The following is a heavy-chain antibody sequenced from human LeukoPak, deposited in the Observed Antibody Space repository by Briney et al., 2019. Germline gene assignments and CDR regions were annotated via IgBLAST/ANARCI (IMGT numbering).Heavy chain of an antibody. CDR1: GFTFSSYA. J-gene: IGHJ4*02. Sequence: PGGSLRLSCAASGFTFSSYAMHWVRQAPGKGLEWVAVISYDGSNKYYADSVKGRFTISRDNSKNTLYLQMNSLRAEDTAVYYCARENTAYCGGDCYSPDYWGQGTLVTVSS. CDR3: ARENTAYCGGDCYSPDY. D-gene: IGHD2-21*02. V-gene: IGHV3-30-3*01. CDR2: ISYDGSNK.